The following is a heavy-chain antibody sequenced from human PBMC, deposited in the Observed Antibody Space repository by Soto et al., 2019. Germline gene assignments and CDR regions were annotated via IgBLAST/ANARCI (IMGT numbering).Heavy chain of an antibody. CDR2: VSIGGST. D-gene: IGHD2-15*01. CDR1: GFTFSSYA. CDR3: VKRRGAGGHFDY. V-gene: IGHV3-23*01. Sequence: DVQLLESGGGVVQPEGSLRLSCAASGFTFSSYAMGWVRQGPGKGLEWVAVVSIGGSTHYADSVRGRFTISRDNSKNTLSLQMNSLTAEDTAVYFCVKRRGAGGHFDYWGQGALVTVSS. J-gene: IGHJ4*02.